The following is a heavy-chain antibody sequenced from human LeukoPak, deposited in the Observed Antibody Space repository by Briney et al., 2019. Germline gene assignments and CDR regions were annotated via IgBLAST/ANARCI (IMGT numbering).Heavy chain of an antibody. CDR1: GYTFTSYA. Sequence: ASVKVSCKASGYTFTSYAMHWVRQAPGQRLEWMGWINAGNGNTKYSQKFQGRVTITRDTSASTAYMELSSLRSEDTAVYYCARDMAYYYDSSGYPDYWGQGTLVTVSS. D-gene: IGHD3-22*01. CDR3: ARDMAYYYDSSGYPDY. V-gene: IGHV1-3*01. J-gene: IGHJ4*02. CDR2: INAGNGNT.